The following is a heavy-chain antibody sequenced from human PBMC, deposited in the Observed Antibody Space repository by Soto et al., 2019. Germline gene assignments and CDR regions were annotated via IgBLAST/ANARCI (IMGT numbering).Heavy chain of an antibody. D-gene: IGHD3-22*01. V-gene: IGHV4-59*01. J-gene: IGHJ4*02. CDR1: GGSIGSYY. CDR2: IYYSGST. CDR3: ARVRDYYDSSGYYVDY. Sequence: EALSLSCTVSGGSIGSYYWSWIRQPPGKGLEWIGYIYYSGSTNYNPSLKSRVTISVDTSKNQFSLKLSSVTAADTAVYYCARVRDYYDSSGYYVDYCGQGTLVTVSS.